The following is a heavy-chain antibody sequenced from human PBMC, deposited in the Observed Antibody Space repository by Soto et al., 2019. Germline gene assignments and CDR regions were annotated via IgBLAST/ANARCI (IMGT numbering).Heavy chain of an antibody. CDR1: GVSISSGGYY. CDR3: ASVIGGDSKYYFDF. CDR2: IYYSGRT. V-gene: IGHV4-31*03. Sequence: PSETLSLTCTVSGVSISSGGYYWSWIRQHPGKGLEWIGNIYYSGRTYYNPSLKSRVILSVDTSKNHFSLTLRSVTAADSAMYYCASVIGGDSKYYFDFWGQGALVTVS. D-gene: IGHD2-21*02. J-gene: IGHJ4*02.